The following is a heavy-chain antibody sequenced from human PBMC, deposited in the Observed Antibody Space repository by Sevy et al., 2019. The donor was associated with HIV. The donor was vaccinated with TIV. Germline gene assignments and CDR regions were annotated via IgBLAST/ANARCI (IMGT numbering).Heavy chain of an antibody. Sequence: GGSLRLSCAASGFTFSSYAMSWVRQAPGKGLEWVSAISGSGGSTYYADSVKGRFTISRDNSKNTLYLQMNSLRAEDTAVYYCAPGGGSSYYFDYWGQGTLVTVSS. J-gene: IGHJ4*02. V-gene: IGHV3-23*01. CDR1: GFTFSSYA. CDR3: APGGGSSYYFDY. D-gene: IGHD1-26*01. CDR2: ISGSGGST.